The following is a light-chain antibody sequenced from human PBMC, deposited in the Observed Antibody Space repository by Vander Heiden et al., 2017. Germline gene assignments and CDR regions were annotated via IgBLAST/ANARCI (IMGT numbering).Light chain of an antibody. CDR1: DIGTKG. Sequence: SYVLTQPPSVSVAPGQTARLNCGGNDIGTKGVHWYQQRPGQAPVLVVYDDSDRPSGIPERFSGSTSANTATLTISGVEAGDEADYFCQVWDTRSDHVVFGGGTKLTVL. CDR3: QVWDTRSDHVV. V-gene: IGLV3-21*02. J-gene: IGLJ2*01. CDR2: DDS.